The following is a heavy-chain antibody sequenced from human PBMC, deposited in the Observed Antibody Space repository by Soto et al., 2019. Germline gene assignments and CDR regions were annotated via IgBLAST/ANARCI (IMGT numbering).Heavy chain of an antibody. D-gene: IGHD5-12*01. CDR3: ARGWGGYSGYGIVDFRS. Sequence: GASVKVSCKASGYTFTSYDINWVRQSTGQGLEWMGWMNPNSGNTGYAQKFQGRVTMTRNTSISTAYMELSSLRSEDTAVYYCARGWGGYSGYGIVDFRSWGQGTLVTVSS. J-gene: IGHJ5*02. V-gene: IGHV1-8*01. CDR2: MNPNSGNT. CDR1: GYTFTSYD.